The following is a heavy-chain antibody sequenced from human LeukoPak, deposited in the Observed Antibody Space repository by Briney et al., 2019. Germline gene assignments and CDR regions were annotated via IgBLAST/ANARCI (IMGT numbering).Heavy chain of an antibody. J-gene: IGHJ4*02. D-gene: IGHD1-26*01. CDR1: GGSISSSPYF. CDR3: ARGRRRGSIVGMPYFDY. CDR2: IYYTGSK. V-gene: IGHV4-39*07. Sequence: KPSETLSLTCTVSGGSISSSPYFWGWIRQPPGKGLEWIGSIYYTGSKYDNPSLKSRVTISLDTSKNQFSLNLSSVTAADTAVYFCARGRRRGSIVGMPYFDYWGQGTLVTVSS.